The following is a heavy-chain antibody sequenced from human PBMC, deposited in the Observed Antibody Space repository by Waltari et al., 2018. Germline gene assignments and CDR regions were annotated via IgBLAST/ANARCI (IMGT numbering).Heavy chain of an antibody. CDR1: GFNFRRFA. Sequence: VHLVQSGGGVAQPGRSLRLSCAASGFNFRRFAMHWVRQAPGKGLEWVSAIVRSGGTHYIDSVKGRFTISRDNAKNTVYLQMNSLRAEDTAVYYCAKCEMYDSGWCAFFRYWGRGTLVTVSS. CDR3: AKCEMYDSGWCAFFRY. D-gene: IGHD6-19*01. CDR2: IVRSGGT. V-gene: IGHV3-23*04. J-gene: IGHJ4*02.